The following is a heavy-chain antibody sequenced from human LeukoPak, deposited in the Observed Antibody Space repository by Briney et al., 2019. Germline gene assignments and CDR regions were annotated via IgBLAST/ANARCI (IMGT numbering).Heavy chain of an antibody. J-gene: IGHJ4*02. CDR3: AAAQNFPVYCSGGSCSYYFDY. V-gene: IGHV1-58*02. D-gene: IGHD2-15*01. CDR1: GFTFTSSA. Sequence: VASVKVSCKASGFTFTSSAMQWVRQARGQRLEWVGWIVVGSGNTNYAQKFQERVTITRDMSTSTAYKELSSLRSEDTAVYYCAAAQNFPVYCSGGSCSYYFDYWGQGTLVTVSS. CDR2: IVVGSGNT.